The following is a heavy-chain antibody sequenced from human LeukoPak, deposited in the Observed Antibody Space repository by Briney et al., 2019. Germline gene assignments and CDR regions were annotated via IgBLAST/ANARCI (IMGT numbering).Heavy chain of an antibody. CDR1: GYTFTGYY. CDR3: ARDASRTNFDP. D-gene: IGHD2-2*01. CDR2: IYPNSGGT. J-gene: IGHJ5*02. Sequence: ASVKVSCKASGYTFTGYYIHRVRQAPGQGLEWMGWIYPNSGGTHYAQKFQGRVTMTRDTSISTVYMELSRLRSDDTAAYYCARDASRTNFDPWGQGILVTVSS. V-gene: IGHV1-2*02.